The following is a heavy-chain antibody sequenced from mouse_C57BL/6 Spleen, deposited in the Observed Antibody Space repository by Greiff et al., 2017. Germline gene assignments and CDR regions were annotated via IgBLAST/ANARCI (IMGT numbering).Heavy chain of an antibody. J-gene: IGHJ3*01. CDR2: INPYNGGT. CDR1: GYTLTDYY. D-gene: IGHD2-4*01. V-gene: IGHV1-19*01. CDR3: AREGGYDDDGGPWFAY. Sequence: VQLQQSGPVLVKPGASVKMSCKASGYTLTDYYMNWVKQSHGKSLEWIGVINPYNGGTSYNQKFKGKATLTVDKSSSTAYMELNSLTSEDSAVYYCAREGGYDDDGGPWFAYWGQGTLVTVSA.